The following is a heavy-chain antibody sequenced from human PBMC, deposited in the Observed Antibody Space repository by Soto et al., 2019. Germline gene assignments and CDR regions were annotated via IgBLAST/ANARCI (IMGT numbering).Heavy chain of an antibody. Sequence: EVQLVESGGDLIQSGGSLRLSCAVSGVTVSDSYINWVRQAPGRGLEWVSVTYNGGTTFYADAVKSRFTISSDDSKNTVDIQMNNLRVEDTAIYYCARGLGSYCTSFSCSNDYFGMDFWGRGTTVTVSS. CDR1: GVTVSDSY. V-gene: IGHV3-53*01. J-gene: IGHJ6*02. CDR3: ARGLGSYCTSFSCSNDYFGMDF. D-gene: IGHD2-2*01. CDR2: TYNGGTT.